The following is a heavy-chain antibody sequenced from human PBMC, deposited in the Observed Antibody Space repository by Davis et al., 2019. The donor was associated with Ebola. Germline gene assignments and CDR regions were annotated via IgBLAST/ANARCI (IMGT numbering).Heavy chain of an antibody. CDR1: GFNFRTYA. V-gene: IGHV3-30-3*01. Sequence: PGGSLRLSCVASGFNFRTYAIHWVRQAPGKGLKWVAVISHDGTNKYYADSVKGRFTVSRDNSKNTVYLEMNGLRPEDTSQYYCARSTWIGATPLDYWGQGTLLTVSS. CDR2: ISHDGTNK. CDR3: ARSTWIGATPLDY. J-gene: IGHJ4*02. D-gene: IGHD1-26*01.